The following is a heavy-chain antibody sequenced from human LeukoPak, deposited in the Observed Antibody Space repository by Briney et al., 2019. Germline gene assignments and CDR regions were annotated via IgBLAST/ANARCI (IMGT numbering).Heavy chain of an antibody. CDR2: IYRGDSDT. J-gene: IGHJ4*02. CDR3: ARHFSPPYYGSGSPFDY. Sequence: GESLKISCKGSGYSFSNYWIGWVRQMPGKGLEWMGIIYRGDSDTRYSPSFQGQVTISADKSISTAYLQWSSLKASDTAMYYCARHFSPPYYGSGSPFDYWRQGTLVTVSS. CDR1: GYSFSNYW. D-gene: IGHD3-10*01. V-gene: IGHV5-51*01.